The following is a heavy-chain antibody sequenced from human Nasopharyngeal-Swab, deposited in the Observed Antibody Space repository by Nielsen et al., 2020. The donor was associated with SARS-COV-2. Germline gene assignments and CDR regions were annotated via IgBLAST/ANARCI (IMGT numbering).Heavy chain of an antibody. CDR3: ARPLSRDSTWTTEANWFDP. CDR2: ISGNGDTT. V-gene: IGHV3-23*01. J-gene: IGHJ5*02. Sequence: GEFLKISCAASGFTFRSYAMGWVRQAPGKGLEWVASISGNGDTTYYADSVKGRFTISRDNSENTVYLQMNSLRAEDTALYHCARPLSRDSTWTTEANWFDPWGQGTLVTVSS. CDR1: GFTFRSYA. D-gene: IGHD6-13*01.